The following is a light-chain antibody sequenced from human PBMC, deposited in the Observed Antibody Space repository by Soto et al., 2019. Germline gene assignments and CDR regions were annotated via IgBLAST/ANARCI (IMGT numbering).Light chain of an antibody. CDR1: QSVSSG. CDR3: QQYNNWPTLT. J-gene: IGKJ4*01. CDR2: GAS. V-gene: IGKV3-15*01. Sequence: EIVMTQSPATLSVSPGERATLTCRASQSVSSGLAWYQQKPGQAPRLLIYGASTRSTGIPARFSGSGSGTEFTLIISSLQSEDFAVYHCQQYNNWPTLTFGGGTKVEIK.